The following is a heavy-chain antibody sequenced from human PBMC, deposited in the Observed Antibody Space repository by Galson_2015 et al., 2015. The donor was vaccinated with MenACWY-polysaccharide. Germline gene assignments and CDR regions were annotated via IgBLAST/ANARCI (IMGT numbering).Heavy chain of an antibody. CDR3: ARVLKGLVGATPDY. CDR1: GFTFSSYS. CDR2: ISSSYTI. D-gene: IGHD1-26*01. Sequence: SLRLSCAASGFTFSSYSMNWVRQAPGKGLEWVSYISSSYTIYYADSVKGRFTISRDNAENSLYLQMNSLRDEDTAVYYCARVLKGLVGATPDYWGQGTLVIVSS. J-gene: IGHJ4*02. V-gene: IGHV3-48*02.